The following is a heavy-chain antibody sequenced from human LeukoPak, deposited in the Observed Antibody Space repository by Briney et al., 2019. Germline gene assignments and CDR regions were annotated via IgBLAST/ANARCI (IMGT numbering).Heavy chain of an antibody. CDR2: IKQDGSEK. Sequence: GSLRLSCAASGFTFSSYWMSWVRQAPGKGLEWVANIKQDGSEKYYVDSVKGRFTISRDNAKNSLYLQMNSLRAEDTAVYYCARWTTDTAMVRDYWGQGTLVTVSS. V-gene: IGHV3-7*01. CDR3: ARWTTDTAMVRDY. J-gene: IGHJ4*02. CDR1: GFTFSSYW. D-gene: IGHD5-18*01.